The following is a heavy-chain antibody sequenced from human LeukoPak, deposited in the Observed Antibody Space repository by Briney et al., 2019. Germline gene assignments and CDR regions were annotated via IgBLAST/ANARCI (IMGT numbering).Heavy chain of an antibody. CDR2: INPNSGGT. CDR3: ARDGTLASNWFDP. Sequence: GASVKVSCKASGYTFTSYYMHWVRQAPGQGLEWMGWINPNSGGTNYAQKFQGRVTMTRDTSISTAYMELSRLRSDDTAVYYCARDGTLASNWFDPWGQGTLVTVSS. CDR1: GYTFTSYY. J-gene: IGHJ5*02. V-gene: IGHV1-2*02. D-gene: IGHD1-7*01.